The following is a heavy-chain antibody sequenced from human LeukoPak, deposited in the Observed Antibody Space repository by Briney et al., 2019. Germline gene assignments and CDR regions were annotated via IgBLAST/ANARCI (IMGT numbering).Heavy chain of an antibody. J-gene: IGHJ4*02. V-gene: IGHV3-30*18. CDR3: AKDSNGGYGTSFDY. CDR2: ISYDGSNK. Sequence: GGSLRLSFAASGFTFSSYGMHWVRQAPGKGLEWVAVISYDGSNKYYADSVKGRFTISRDNSKNTLYLQMNSLRAEDTAVYYCAKDSNGGYGTSFDYWGQGTLVTVSS. D-gene: IGHD2-8*01. CDR1: GFTFSSYG.